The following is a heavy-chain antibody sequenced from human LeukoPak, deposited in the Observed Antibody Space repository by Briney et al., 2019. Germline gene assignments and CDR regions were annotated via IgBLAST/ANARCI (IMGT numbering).Heavy chain of an antibody. J-gene: IGHJ4*02. V-gene: IGHV4-59*01. Sequence: SETLSLICTISYGSISSGYWSWIRQPPGNALEWIGYIYYSGSTNYNPSLQSRVTMSVDTSKNQFSLKLSSVTAADTAVYYCARYVRNSGTYFLDYWGQGTLVTVSS. CDR3: ARYVRNSGTYFLDY. CDR2: IYYSGST. D-gene: IGHD1-26*01. CDR1: YGSISSGY.